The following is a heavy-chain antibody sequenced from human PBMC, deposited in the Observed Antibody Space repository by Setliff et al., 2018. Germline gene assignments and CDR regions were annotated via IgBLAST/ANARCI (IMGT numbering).Heavy chain of an antibody. D-gene: IGHD2-15*01. CDR2: FDPGDGET. J-gene: IGHJ3*02. CDR1: GYTLTELS. Sequence: ASVKVSCKVSGYTLTELSMHWVRQAPGKGLEWMGGFDPGDGETIYAQKFQGRVTMTEDTSTDTAYMELSSLRSEGTAVYYCATNSGGNTIDAFDIWGQGTMVTVSS. CDR3: ATNSGGNTIDAFDI. V-gene: IGHV1-24*01.